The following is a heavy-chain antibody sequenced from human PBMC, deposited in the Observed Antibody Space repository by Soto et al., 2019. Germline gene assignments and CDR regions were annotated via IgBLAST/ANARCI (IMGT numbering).Heavy chain of an antibody. CDR1: GGSISSGDYY. D-gene: IGHD2-21*01. J-gene: IGHJ4*02. CDR2: IYYSGST. Sequence: SETLSLTCSVSGGSISSGDYYWSLIRQPPGKGLEWIGYIYYSGSTYYNSSLKSRVTISVDTSKNQFSLKLSSVTAADTAVYYCARVVIRNRSIDYWGQGTLVTVSS. CDR3: ARVVIRNRSIDY. V-gene: IGHV4-30-4*01.